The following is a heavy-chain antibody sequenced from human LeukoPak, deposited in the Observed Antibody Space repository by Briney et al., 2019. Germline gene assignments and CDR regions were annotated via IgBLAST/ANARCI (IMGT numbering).Heavy chain of an antibody. CDR3: AREQIDVLLWFGEPRAGNWFGP. Sequence: SETLSLTCAVYGGSFSGYYWSWIRQPPGKGLEWIGEINHSGSTNYNPSLKSRVTISVDTSKNQFSLKLSSVTAADTAVYYCAREQIDVLLWFGEPRAGNWFGPWGQGTLVTVSS. CDR1: GGSFSGYY. V-gene: IGHV4-34*01. J-gene: IGHJ5*02. D-gene: IGHD3-10*01. CDR2: INHSGST.